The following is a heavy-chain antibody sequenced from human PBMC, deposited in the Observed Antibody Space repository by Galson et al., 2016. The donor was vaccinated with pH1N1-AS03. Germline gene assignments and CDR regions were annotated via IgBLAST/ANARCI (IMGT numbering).Heavy chain of an antibody. V-gene: IGHV3-74*01. D-gene: IGHD2-21*02. J-gene: IGHJ3*02. Sequence: SLRLSCAASGFTFNHYWLHWVRQGPGKGLVWVSRINSDGSDTTYADSVKGRFTISRDNVKNALYLQMHSLRAEDAAVYHCARHVTGRGGFDIWGQGTMVTVSS. CDR2: INSDGSDT. CDR3: ARHVTGRGGFDI. CDR1: GFTFNHYW.